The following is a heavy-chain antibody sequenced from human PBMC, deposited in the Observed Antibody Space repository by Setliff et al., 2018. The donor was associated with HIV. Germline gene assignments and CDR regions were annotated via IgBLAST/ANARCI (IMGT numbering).Heavy chain of an antibody. CDR2: IYYSGNT. CDR1: GASIRGHY. D-gene: IGHD3-22*01. J-gene: IGHJ3*02. Sequence: SETLSLTCSVSGASIRGHYWSWIRQSPGKGLEWLGNIYYSGNTNYNPSFKSRVTISVDTSKNQFSLRVNSVTAADTAVYYCARSLVPSGYYYGRHAFDIWGQGTKVTVSS. V-gene: IGHV4-59*08. CDR3: ARSLVPSGYYYGRHAFDI.